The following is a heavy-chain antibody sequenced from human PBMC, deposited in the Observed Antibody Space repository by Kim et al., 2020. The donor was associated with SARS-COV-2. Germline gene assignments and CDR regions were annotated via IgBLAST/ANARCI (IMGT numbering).Heavy chain of an antibody. CDR3: AKDLVRGYSYGWSYYYYG. D-gene: IGHD5-18*01. V-gene: IGHV3-30*18. CDR1: GFTLSSYG. J-gene: IGHJ6*01. CDR2: ISYDGSNK. Sequence: LSLTCAASGFTLSSYGMHWVRQAPGKGLEWVAVISYDGSNKNYADSVKGRFTISRDNSKNTLYLQMNSLRAEDTAVYYCAKDLVRGYSYGWSYYYYG.